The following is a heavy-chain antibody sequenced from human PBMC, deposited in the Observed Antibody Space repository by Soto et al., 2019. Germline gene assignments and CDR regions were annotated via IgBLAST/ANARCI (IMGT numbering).Heavy chain of an antibody. Sequence: QVQLVQSGAEVKKPGASVKVSCKASGYTFTSYDINWVRQATGQGLEWMGWMNPNSGNTGYAQKFQGRVTITRNTSISTAYMELSSLRSEDTAVYYCARGKHYDFWSGYYYYGMDVWGQGTTVTVSS. CDR2: MNPNSGNT. CDR3: ARGKHYDFWSGYYYYGMDV. J-gene: IGHJ6*02. D-gene: IGHD3-3*01. CDR1: GYTFTSYD. V-gene: IGHV1-8*01.